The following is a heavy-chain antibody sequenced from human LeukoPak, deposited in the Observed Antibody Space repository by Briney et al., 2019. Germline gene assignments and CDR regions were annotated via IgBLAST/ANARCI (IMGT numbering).Heavy chain of an antibody. J-gene: IGHJ4*02. CDR1: GLTFSSSW. D-gene: IGHD6-13*01. V-gene: IGHV3-7*03. CDR2: INPDGIKR. CDR3: AKVRIAAAVYFDY. Sequence: GGSLRLSCAVSGLTFSSSWMDWVRQAPGKGLEWVASINPDGIKRYSADSVKGRFTISRDNAKNSLYLQMNSLRAEDTALYYCAKVRIAAAVYFDYWGQGTLATVSS.